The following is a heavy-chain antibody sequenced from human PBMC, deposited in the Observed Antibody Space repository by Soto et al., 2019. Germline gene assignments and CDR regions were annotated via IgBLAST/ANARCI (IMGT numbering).Heavy chain of an antibody. CDR2: ISGSGGST. V-gene: IGHV3-23*01. D-gene: IGHD1-26*01. CDR3: AITPSPGATPSEYYVDY. Sequence: EVQLLESGGGLVQPGGSLRLSCAASGFTFSSYAMSWVRQAPGKGLEWVSAISGSGGSTYYADSVKGRFTISRDNSKNTLYLRMNSLRAEDTAVYYCAITPSPGATPSEYYVDYWGQGTLVTVSS. CDR1: GFTFSSYA. J-gene: IGHJ4*02.